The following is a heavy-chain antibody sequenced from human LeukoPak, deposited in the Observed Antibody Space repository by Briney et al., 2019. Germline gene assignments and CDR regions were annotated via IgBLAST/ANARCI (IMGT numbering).Heavy chain of an antibody. CDR1: GGSISSGSYY. D-gene: IGHD6-13*01. Sequence: SETLSLTSTVSGGSISSGSYYWSWIRQPAGKGLEWIGRIYTSGSTNYNPSLKSRVTISVDTSKNQFSLKLSSVTAADTAVYYCARESERSWDYYYYYYYMDVWGKGTTVTISS. V-gene: IGHV4-61*02. CDR2: IYTSGST. J-gene: IGHJ6*03. CDR3: ARESERSWDYYYYYYYMDV.